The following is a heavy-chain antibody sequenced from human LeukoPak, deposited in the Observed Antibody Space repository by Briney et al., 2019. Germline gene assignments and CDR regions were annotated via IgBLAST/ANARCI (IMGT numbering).Heavy chain of an antibody. V-gene: IGHV3-30*03. D-gene: IGHD4-23*01. CDR2: ISFDGRKK. J-gene: IGHJ4*02. Sequence: GGSLRLSCAASGFNFNNYVMHWVRQAPGKGLEWVTEISFDGRKKTYVDSVKGRFTISRDSPKNTVYLQMDSLRAENTAVYYCARDYGGNYYFDYWGQGTLVTVSS. CDR1: GFNFNNYV. CDR3: ARDYGGNYYFDY.